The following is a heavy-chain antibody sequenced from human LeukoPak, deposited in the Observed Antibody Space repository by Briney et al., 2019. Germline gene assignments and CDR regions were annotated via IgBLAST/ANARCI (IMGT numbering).Heavy chain of an antibody. Sequence: GGSLRLSCAASGLTFSSYGMNWVRQAPGKGLEWVAVISNDGNNKYYADSVKGRFTISRDNSKNTLYLQMNSLRAEDAAVYYCAKDGYYGSGTYPDYWGQGTLVTVSS. CDR1: GLTFSSYG. CDR2: ISNDGNNK. V-gene: IGHV3-30*18. J-gene: IGHJ4*02. CDR3: AKDGYYGSGTYPDY. D-gene: IGHD3-10*01.